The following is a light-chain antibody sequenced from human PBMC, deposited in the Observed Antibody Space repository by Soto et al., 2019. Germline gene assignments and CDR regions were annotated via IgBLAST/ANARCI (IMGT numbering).Light chain of an antibody. V-gene: IGKV3-20*01. CDR2: GAS. J-gene: IGKJ5*01. CDR1: KSASSSY. Sequence: VLTKSHGTLSFSPGKRATLSCRRSKSASSSYLAWYQQKPGQAPRLLIYGASSMASGVPERFSGSGSGTDFTLTISRLEPEDFAVYYCQQYNNSPITFGQGTRLEIK. CDR3: QQYNNSPIT.